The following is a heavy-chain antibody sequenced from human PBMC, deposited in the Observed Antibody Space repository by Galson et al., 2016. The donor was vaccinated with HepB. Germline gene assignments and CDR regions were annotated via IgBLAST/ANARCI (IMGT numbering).Heavy chain of an antibody. Sequence: ETLSLTCTVSGGSVTSYHWSWIRQPPGKGLEWIGFIHYSGHTNNNPSLKSRVTLSVDMSKNQLSLRLSSVTAADTAVYYCATTHITLRPGYNGMDVWGQGTTVTVSS. J-gene: IGHJ6*02. CDR3: ATTHITLRPGYNGMDV. CDR2: IHYSGHT. CDR1: GGSVTSYH. V-gene: IGHV4-59*02. D-gene: IGHD2-21*01.